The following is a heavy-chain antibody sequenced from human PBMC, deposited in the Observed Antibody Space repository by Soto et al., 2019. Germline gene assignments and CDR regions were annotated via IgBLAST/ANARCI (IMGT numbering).Heavy chain of an antibody. V-gene: IGHV1-8*01. J-gene: IGHJ4*02. Sequence: ASVKVSCKASGYSFTSLDINWVRQTAGQGLEGMGWMEPSTGTTGYAQKVQGRVTMTRDTSINTAYMELTTLTSDETDFYYCARGVSAGVDYWGQGTLVTVSS. D-gene: IGHD1-26*01. CDR2: MEPSTGTT. CDR1: GYSFTSLD. CDR3: ARGVSAGVDY.